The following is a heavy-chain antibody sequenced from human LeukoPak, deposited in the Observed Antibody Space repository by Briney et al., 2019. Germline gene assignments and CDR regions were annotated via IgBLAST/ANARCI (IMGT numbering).Heavy chain of an antibody. V-gene: IGHV1-69*04. J-gene: IGHJ4*02. CDR3: ARGNDYGDYQVGY. CDR1: GGTFSSYA. Sequence: EASVKVSCKASGGTFSSYAISWVRQAPGQGLEWMGRIIPILGIANYAQKFQGRVTITAGKSTSTAYMELSSLRSEDTAVYYCARGNDYGDYQVGYWGQGTLVTVSS. D-gene: IGHD4-17*01. CDR2: IIPILGIA.